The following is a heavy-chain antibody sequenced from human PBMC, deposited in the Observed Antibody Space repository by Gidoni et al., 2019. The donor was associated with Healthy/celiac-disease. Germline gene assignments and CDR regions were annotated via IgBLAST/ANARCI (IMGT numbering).Heavy chain of an antibody. V-gene: IGHV4-61*02. CDR1: GGSISSGSYY. Sequence: QVQLQESGPGLVKPSQTLSLTCTCSGGSISSGSYYWSWIRQPAGKGLEWIGRIYTSGSTNYNPSLKSRVTMSVDTSKNQFSLKLSSVTAADTAVYYCARTDGSGSYPFDYWGQGTLVTVSS. CDR3: ARTDGSGSYPFDY. J-gene: IGHJ4*02. CDR2: IYTSGST. D-gene: IGHD3-10*01.